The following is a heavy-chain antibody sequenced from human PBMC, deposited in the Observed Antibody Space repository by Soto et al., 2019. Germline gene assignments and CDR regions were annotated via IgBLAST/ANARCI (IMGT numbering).Heavy chain of an antibody. D-gene: IGHD4-17*01. CDR3: ARVDYGDYVGHLAY. Sequence: GGSLRLSCAASGFTFSSYGMHWVRQAPGKGLEWVAVIWYDGSNKYYADSVKGRFTISRDNSKNTLYLQMNSLRAEDTAVYYCARVDYGDYVGHLAYWGQGTLVTVSS. J-gene: IGHJ4*02. CDR1: GFTFSSYG. CDR2: IWYDGSNK. V-gene: IGHV3-33*01.